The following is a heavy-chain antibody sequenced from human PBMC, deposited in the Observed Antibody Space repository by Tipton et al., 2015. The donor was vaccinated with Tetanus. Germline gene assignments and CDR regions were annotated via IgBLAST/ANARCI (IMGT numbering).Heavy chain of an antibody. CDR3: ARALRGVTWVGFQFPCFYRMAV. V-gene: IGHV1-8*01. J-gene: IGHJ6*02. CDR2: MNPASGNT. D-gene: IGHD3-10*01. CDR1: GYTFTSYD. Sequence: QSGAEVKKPGASVRVSCKASGYTFTSYDINWVRQATGQGLEWMGWMNPASGNTGYAQKFQGRVTMTRDSSMSTAFMEVTRLGSEDPAIYYSARALRGVTWVGFQFPCFYRMAVWGQGTTVCVSS.